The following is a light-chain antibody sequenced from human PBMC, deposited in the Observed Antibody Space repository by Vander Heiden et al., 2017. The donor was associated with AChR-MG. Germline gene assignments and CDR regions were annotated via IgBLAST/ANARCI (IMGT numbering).Light chain of an antibody. Sequence: DIQVTQSPSSLSASVGDRVTITCRASQNVKNRLNWYQQKPGKAPKLLIYAVSNLGNGVPARFSGSGSETDFTLTINRLQFEDFATYYCQQSYSTREFGRGTKVE. J-gene: IGKJ1*01. CDR3: QQSYSTRE. CDR2: AVS. CDR1: QNVKNR. V-gene: IGKV1-39*01.